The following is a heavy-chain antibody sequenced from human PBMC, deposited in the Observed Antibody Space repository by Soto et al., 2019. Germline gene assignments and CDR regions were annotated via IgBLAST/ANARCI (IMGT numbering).Heavy chain of an antibody. D-gene: IGHD2-15*01. CDR1: GFTFSDYY. CDR3: ARDMTYCSGGSCYSEPVSSYFDY. Sequence: PGGSLRLSCAASGFTFSDYYMIWIRQAPGKGLEWVSYISSSGSTIYYADSVKGRFTISRDNAKNSLYLQMNSLRAEDTAVYYCARDMTYCSGGSCYSEPVSSYFDYWGQGTLVTSPQ. J-gene: IGHJ4*02. V-gene: IGHV3-11*01. CDR2: ISSSGSTI.